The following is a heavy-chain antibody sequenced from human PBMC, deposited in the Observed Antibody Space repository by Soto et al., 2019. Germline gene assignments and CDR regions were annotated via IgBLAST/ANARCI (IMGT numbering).Heavy chain of an antibody. CDR3: ARYRREAVAGYTLDN. CDR1: GGSFSGYY. J-gene: IGHJ4*02. V-gene: IGHV4-34*01. D-gene: IGHD6-13*01. Sequence: SETLSLTCAVYGGSFSGYYWSWIRQPPGKGLEWIGEINHSGSTNYNPSLKSRVTISIDTSKSQFSLKVNSMTAADTAVYYCARYRREAVAGYTLDNWGQGMLVTGLL. CDR2: INHSGST.